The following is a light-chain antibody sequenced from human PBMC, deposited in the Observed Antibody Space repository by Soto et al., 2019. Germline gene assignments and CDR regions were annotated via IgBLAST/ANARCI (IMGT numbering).Light chain of an antibody. Sequence: SYELTQPPSVSVAPGKTARITCGGNNIGSKSVHWYQQKPGQAPVLVIYYDSDRPSGIPERFSGSNSGNTATLNISRVEAGDEADYYCQVGDSSSDHVVFGGGTKVTVL. J-gene: IGLJ2*01. CDR1: NIGSKS. CDR2: YDS. CDR3: QVGDSSSDHVV. V-gene: IGLV3-21*04.